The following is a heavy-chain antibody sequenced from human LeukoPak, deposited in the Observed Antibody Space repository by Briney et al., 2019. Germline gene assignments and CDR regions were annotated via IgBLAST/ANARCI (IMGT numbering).Heavy chain of an antibody. CDR3: ATDLG. V-gene: IGHV3-74*01. CDR2: VDHDGSGT. CDR1: GFTFTDYW. D-gene: IGHD4-17*01. J-gene: IGHJ4*02. Sequence: GGSLRLSCAASGFTFTDYWMHWVRQAPGKGLGWVSRVDHDGSGTAYADSVTGRFTISRDNAKNTVYLQMNSLRADDTAVYYCATDLGWGQGTLVTVSS.